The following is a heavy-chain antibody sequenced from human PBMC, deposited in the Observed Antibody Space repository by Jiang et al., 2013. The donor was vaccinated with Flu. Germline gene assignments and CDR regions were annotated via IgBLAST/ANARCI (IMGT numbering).Heavy chain of an antibody. Sequence: VQLVESGGGLIQPGGSLRLSCAASGFTVSSNYMSWVRQAPGKGLEWVSVIYSGGSTYYADSVKGRFTISRDNSKNTLYLQMNSLRAEDTAVYYCARSPRYYYDSSGYYSGFDYWGQGTLVTVSS. V-gene: IGHV3-53*01. J-gene: IGHJ4*02. D-gene: IGHD3-22*01. CDR2: IYSGGST. CDR3: ARSPRYYYDSSGYYSGFDY. CDR1: GFTVSSNY.